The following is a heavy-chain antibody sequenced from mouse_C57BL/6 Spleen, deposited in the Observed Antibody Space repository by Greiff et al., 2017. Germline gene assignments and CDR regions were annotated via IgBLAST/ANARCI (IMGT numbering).Heavy chain of an antibody. D-gene: IGHD2-2*01. CDR1: GYAFSSYW. CDR2: IYPGDGDT. CDR3: ARSVGYDGHYYAMDY. Sequence: VQLQQSGAELVKPGASVKISCKASGYAFSSYWMNWVKQRPGKGLEWIGQIYPGDGDTNYNGKFKGKATLTADKSSSTAYMQLSSLTSEDSAVYFCARSVGYDGHYYAMDYWGQGTSVTVSS. J-gene: IGHJ4*01. V-gene: IGHV1-80*01.